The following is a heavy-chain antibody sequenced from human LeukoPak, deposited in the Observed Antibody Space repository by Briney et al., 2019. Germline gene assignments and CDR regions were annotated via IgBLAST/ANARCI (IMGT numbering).Heavy chain of an antibody. CDR3: ARDLGGDYYGSGSYASENWFDP. CDR2: INPNSGGT. V-gene: IGHV1-2*02. J-gene: IGHJ5*02. Sequence: ASVKVSCKASGYTFTGYYMHWVRQAPGQGLEWMGWINPNSGGTNYAQKFQGRVTMTRDTSISTAYMELSRLRSDDTAVYYCARDLGGDYYGSGSYASENWFDPWGQGTLVTVSS. D-gene: IGHD3-10*01. CDR1: GYTFTGYY.